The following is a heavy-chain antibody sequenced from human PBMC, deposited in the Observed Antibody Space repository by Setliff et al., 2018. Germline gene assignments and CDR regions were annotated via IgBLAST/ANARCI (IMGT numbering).Heavy chain of an antibody. D-gene: IGHD6-19*01. J-gene: IGHJ6*03. Sequence: PSETLSLTCSVSGGSISSGSDYWTWIRQPAGKGLEYIGHIYTSGSTSYNPSLKSRVTISLDTSKNQFSLNLSSVTATDTAVYYCARAISGWYSAYYYYMDVWGKGTTVTVS. V-gene: IGHV4-61*09. CDR1: GGSISSGSDY. CDR2: IYTSGST. CDR3: ARAISGWYSAYYYYMDV.